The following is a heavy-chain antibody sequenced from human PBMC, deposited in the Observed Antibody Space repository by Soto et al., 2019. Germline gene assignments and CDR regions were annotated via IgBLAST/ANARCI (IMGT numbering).Heavy chain of an antibody. J-gene: IGHJ4*02. CDR3: TTDRFYSPVDQ. Sequence: XGCLRLSCAASGFSFSSACRSGVRQTPEKGLEWVGRIKSRSDGGTTDYAAPVKGRFTISRDDSENTLYLQMNSLKTEDTAVYYCTTDRFYSPVDQWGQGTLVTVSS. D-gene: IGHD4-4*01. V-gene: IGHV3-15*01. CDR2: IKSRSDGGTT. CDR1: GFSFSSAC.